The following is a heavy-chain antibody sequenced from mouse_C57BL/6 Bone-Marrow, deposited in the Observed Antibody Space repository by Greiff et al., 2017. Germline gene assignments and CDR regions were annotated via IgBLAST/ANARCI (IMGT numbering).Heavy chain of an antibody. D-gene: IGHD5-1*01. CDR1: GFTFSSYA. J-gene: IGHJ3*01. CDR2: ISDGGSYT. Sequence: EVKLMESGGGLVKPGGSLKLSCAASGFTFSSYAMSWVRQTPEKRLEWVATISDGGSYTYYPDNVKGRFTISRDNAKNNLYLQMSHLKSEDTAMYYCAREPISPSYWGQGTLVTVSA. CDR3: AREPISPSY. V-gene: IGHV5-4*01.